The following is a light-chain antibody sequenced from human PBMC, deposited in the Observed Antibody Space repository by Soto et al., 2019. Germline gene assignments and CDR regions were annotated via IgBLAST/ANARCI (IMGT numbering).Light chain of an antibody. V-gene: IGKV3-20*01. CDR2: CAS. CDR3: QQYGSSYT. J-gene: IGKJ2*01. CDR1: QSVSSSY. Sequence: EVVLTQSPGTLSLSPEERATLSCRASQSVSSSYLAWYQQKPGQAPRLLIYCASSRATGIPDRFSGSGSGTDFTLTISRQDPEDFAGYYCQQYGSSYTFSQGTKLEI.